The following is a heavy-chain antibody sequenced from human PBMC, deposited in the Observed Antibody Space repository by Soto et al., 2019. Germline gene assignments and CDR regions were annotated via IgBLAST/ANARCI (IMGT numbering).Heavy chain of an antibody. V-gene: IGHV4-30-4*01. CDR1: GGSISSVDYY. CDR3: ARRSSSWYFDY. J-gene: IGHJ4*02. CDR2: IYYSGST. Sequence: TLSLTCTVSGGSISSVDYYWSWIRQPPGKGLEWIGYIYYSGSTYYNPSLKGRFTISRDSSKNTLYLQMNSLRAEDTAVYYCARRSSSWYFDYWGQGTLVTVSS. D-gene: IGHD6-13*01.